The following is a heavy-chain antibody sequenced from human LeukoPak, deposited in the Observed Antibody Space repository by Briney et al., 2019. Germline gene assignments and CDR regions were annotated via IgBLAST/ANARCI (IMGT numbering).Heavy chain of an antibody. CDR2: ISSSSSYI. V-gene: IGHV3-21*01. CDR1: GFTFSSYS. Sequence: PGGSLRLSCAASGFTFSSYSMNWVRQAPGKGREWVSSISSSSSYIYYADSVKGRFTISRDNAKNSLYLQMNSLRAEDTAVYYCARPMVRGVNWFDPWGQGTLVTVSS. D-gene: IGHD3-10*01. CDR3: ARPMVRGVNWFDP. J-gene: IGHJ5*02.